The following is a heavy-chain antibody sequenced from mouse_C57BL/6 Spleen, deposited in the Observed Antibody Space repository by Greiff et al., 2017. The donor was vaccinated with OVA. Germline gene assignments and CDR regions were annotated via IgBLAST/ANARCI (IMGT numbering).Heavy chain of an antibody. CDR3: ARRERDGYYDMDD. D-gene: IGHD2-3*01. CDR2: INPYNGDT. CDR1: GYSFTGYF. Sequence: EVQLQQSGPELVKPGASVKISCKASGYSFTGYFMNWVMQSPGKSLEWIGRINPYNGDTFYNQKFKGKATLTVDKSSSTAHMELRSLTSEDSAVYYCARRERDGYYDMDDWGKGTSVTVSS. J-gene: IGHJ4*01. V-gene: IGHV1-20*01.